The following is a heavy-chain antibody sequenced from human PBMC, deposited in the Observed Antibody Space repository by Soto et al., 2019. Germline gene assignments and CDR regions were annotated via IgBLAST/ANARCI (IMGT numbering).Heavy chain of an antibody. J-gene: IGHJ6*02. CDR2: ISYGGSNK. V-gene: IGHV3-30-3*01. D-gene: IGHD4-17*01. Sequence: PGGSLRLSCAASGFTFSSYAMHWVRQAPGKGLEWVAVISYGGSNKYYADSVKGRFTISRDNSKNTLYLQMNSLRAEDTAVYYCARGGDYDYYYYYGMDVWGQGTTVTVSS. CDR3: ARGGDYDYYYYYGMDV. CDR1: GFTFSSYA.